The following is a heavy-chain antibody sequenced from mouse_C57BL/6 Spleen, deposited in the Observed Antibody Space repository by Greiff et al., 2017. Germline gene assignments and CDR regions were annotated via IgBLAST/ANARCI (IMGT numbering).Heavy chain of an antibody. CDR2: INPSTGGT. D-gene: IGHD2-12*01. CDR3: ARRVYSLYAMDY. V-gene: IGHV1-42*01. CDR1: GYSFTGYY. Sequence: EVQLQQSGPELVKPGASVKISCKASGYSFTGYYMNWVKQSPEKSLEWIGEINPSTGGTTYNQKFKAKATLTVDKSSSTAYMQLKSLTSEDSAVYYCARRVYSLYAMDYWGQGTSVTVSS. J-gene: IGHJ4*01.